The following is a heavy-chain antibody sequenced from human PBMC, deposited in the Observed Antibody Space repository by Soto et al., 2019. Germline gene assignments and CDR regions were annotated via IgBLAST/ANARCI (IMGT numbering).Heavy chain of an antibody. D-gene: IGHD2-21*02. J-gene: IGHJ4*02. CDR1: GGSTSSGGYY. CDR2: VYYSGST. V-gene: IGHV4-31*03. CDR3: ARDMVTALDY. Sequence: SETLSLTCTVSGGSTSSGGYYWSWSRQYPGKGLEWIGFVYYSGSTYYNPSLKSRVTISVDTSKNQFSLKLSSVTAADTAVYYCARDMVTALDYWGQGTLVTSPQ.